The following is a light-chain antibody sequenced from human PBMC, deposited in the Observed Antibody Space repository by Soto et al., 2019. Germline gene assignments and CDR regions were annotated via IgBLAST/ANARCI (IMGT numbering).Light chain of an antibody. Sequence: QSALTQPPSASGSPGQSVTISCTGTSSDVGDYNYVSWYQQHPGKAPKLMIYEVTKRPSGVPDRFSGSKSGNTASLTVSGLRAEDEADYFCSSYASRNNVIFGGGTKPTVL. CDR3: SSYASRNNVI. CDR2: EVT. J-gene: IGLJ2*01. CDR1: SSDVGDYNY. V-gene: IGLV2-8*01.